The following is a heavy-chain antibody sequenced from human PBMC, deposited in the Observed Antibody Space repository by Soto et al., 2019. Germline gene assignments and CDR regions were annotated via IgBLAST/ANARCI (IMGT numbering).Heavy chain of an antibody. J-gene: IGHJ4*02. D-gene: IGHD3-3*01. CDR2: IYWDDDK. V-gene: IGHV2-5*02. CDR1: GFSLTTSGVG. Sequence: QITLNESGPTVVRPTETLTLTCRFSGFSLTTSGVGVGWIRQSPGKAPEWLALIYWDDDKRYSASLKSRLTITQDTSKNQVVLTVSDLEPTDTATYYCAHRVLRTVFGLVTTTAIYCGFWGQGTPVAVSS. CDR3: AHRVLRTVFGLVTTTAIYCGF.